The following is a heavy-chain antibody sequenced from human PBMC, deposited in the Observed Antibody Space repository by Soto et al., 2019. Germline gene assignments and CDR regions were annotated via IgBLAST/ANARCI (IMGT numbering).Heavy chain of an antibody. J-gene: IGHJ4*02. CDR1: GGSISTYY. V-gene: IGHV4-59*12. CDR2: IYYSGST. Sequence: SETPSLTCTVSGGSISTYYCSYIRQPPEKGLEWIGYIYYSGSTNYNPSLKCRVTISVDTSKNQFSLQLTSVTAADTAIYYWGRKPTVPSGFDYWGQGTLVTVS. D-gene: IGHD4-17*01. CDR3: GRKPTVPSGFDY.